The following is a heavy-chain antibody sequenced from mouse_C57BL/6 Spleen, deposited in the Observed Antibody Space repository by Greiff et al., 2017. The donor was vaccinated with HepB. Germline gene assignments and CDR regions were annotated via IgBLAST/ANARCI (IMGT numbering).Heavy chain of an antibody. CDR1: GYTFTDYE. CDR2: IDPETGGT. J-gene: IGHJ2*01. V-gene: IGHV1-15*01. Sequence: VQLQQSGAELVRPGASVTLSCKASGYTFTDYEMHWVKQTPVHGLEWIGAIDPETGGTAYNQKFKGKAILTADKSSSTAYMELRSLTSEDSAVYYWTVYYGNYVLFDYWGQGTTLTVSS. CDR3: TVYYGNYVLFDY. D-gene: IGHD2-1*01.